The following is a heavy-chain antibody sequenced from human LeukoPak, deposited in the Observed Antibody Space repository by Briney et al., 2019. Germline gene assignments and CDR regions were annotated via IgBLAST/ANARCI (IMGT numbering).Heavy chain of an antibody. J-gene: IGHJ4*02. CDR3: ARSPYYDILAGFYYYFDY. CDR2: ISYDGSNK. V-gene: IGHV3-30-3*01. CDR1: GSTFSSYA. Sequence: GGSLRLSCAASGSTFSSYAMHWVRQAPGKGLEWVADISYDGSNKYYADSVKGRLTISRDNSKSTLYLQMNSLRAEDTATYYCARSPYYDILAGFYYYFDYWGQGTLVTVSS. D-gene: IGHD3-9*01.